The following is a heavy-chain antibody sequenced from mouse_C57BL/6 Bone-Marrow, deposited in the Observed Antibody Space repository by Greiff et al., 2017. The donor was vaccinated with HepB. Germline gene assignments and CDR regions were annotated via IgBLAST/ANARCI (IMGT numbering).Heavy chain of an antibody. V-gene: IGHV5-17*01. CDR3: ALRDDYAMDY. CDR1: GFTFSDYG. J-gene: IGHJ4*01. Sequence: EVKLVESGGGLVKPGGSLKLSCAASGFTFSDYGMHWVRQAPEKGLEWVAYISSGSSTIYYADTVKGRFTISRDNAKNTLFLQMTSLRSEDTAMYYCALRDDYAMDYWGQGTSVTVSS. CDR2: ISSGSSTI.